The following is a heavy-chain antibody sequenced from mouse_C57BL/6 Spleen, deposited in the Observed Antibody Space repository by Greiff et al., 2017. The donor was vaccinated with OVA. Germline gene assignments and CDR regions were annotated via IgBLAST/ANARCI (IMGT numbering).Heavy chain of an antibody. CDR1: GFTFSSYG. D-gene: IGHD1-1*01. CDR2: ISSGGSYT. J-gene: IGHJ2*01. V-gene: IGHV5-6*01. CDR3: ARQDYGSHYFDY. Sequence: EVQVVESGGDLVKPGGSLKLSCAASGFTFSSYGMSWVRQTPDKRLEWVATISSGGSYTYYPDSVKGRFTISRDNAKNTLYLQMSSLKSDDTAMYYCARQDYGSHYFDYWGQGTTLTVSS.